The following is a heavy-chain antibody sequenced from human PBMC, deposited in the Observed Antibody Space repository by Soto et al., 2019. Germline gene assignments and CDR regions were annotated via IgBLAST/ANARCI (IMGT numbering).Heavy chain of an antibody. CDR1: GGSISGGVGGLYY. J-gene: IGHJ2*01. V-gene: IGHV4-30-4*01. CDR2: IYNSGST. D-gene: IGHD4-17*01. CDR3: AREIIPLTTDWYFDL. Sequence: QLRESGPGLVKPSETLSLPCTVSGGSISGGVGGLYYWSWIRQPPGKGLEWVGYIYNSGSTYYNPSLTRRVTSAVDTSKTQFSLRLSSATAAYSAVNYCAREIIPLTTDWYFDLWGRGTLVTVSS.